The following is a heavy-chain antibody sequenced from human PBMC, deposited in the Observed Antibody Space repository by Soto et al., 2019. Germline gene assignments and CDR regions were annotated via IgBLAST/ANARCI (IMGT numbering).Heavy chain of an antibody. V-gene: IGHV4-59*01. CDR1: GGSIRSYY. D-gene: IGHD2-21*02. Sequence: SETLSLTCTVSGGSIRSYYWSWIRQAPGKGLEWIGYLYNSGSTVYNPSLKSRVTISVDTSKNQFSLKLNPVTAADTAVYYCARDLWGYCGTDCYPLDVWGQGTTVTVSS. CDR2: LYNSGST. J-gene: IGHJ6*02. CDR3: ARDLWGYCGTDCYPLDV.